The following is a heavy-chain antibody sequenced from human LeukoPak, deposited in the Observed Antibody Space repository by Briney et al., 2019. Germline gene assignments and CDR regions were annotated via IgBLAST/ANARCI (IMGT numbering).Heavy chain of an antibody. CDR2: INQSRGT. CDR1: GGSFSGYY. J-gene: IGHJ6*04. CDR3: SGVLPTAPFFGMDV. D-gene: IGHD2-2*01. V-gene: IGHV4-34*01. Sequence: SGTLSVTCAVYGGSFSGYYWSWIRQAPGKGLEWIGEINQSRGTNYNPSLKSRVTISVDAYKTQCSLKLSFVTAADTAASDCSGVLPTAPFFGMDVWGKGITVTVFS.